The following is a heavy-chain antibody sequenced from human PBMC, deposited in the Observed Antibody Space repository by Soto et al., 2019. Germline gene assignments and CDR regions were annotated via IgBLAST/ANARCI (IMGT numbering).Heavy chain of an antibody. V-gene: IGHV4-39*07. D-gene: IGHD6-19*01. CDR3: ARRVLSGWYY. CDR2: IHHSGST. Sequence: PSETLSLTCTVSGDSISITSYYWGWVRQPPGKGLEWIGSIHHSGSTNYNPSLKSRVTISVDTSKNQFSLKLSSVTAADTAVYYCARRVLSGWYYWGQGTLVTVSS. CDR1: GDSISITSYY. J-gene: IGHJ4*02.